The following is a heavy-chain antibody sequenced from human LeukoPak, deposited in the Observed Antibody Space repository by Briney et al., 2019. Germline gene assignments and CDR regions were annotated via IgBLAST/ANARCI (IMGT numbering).Heavy chain of an antibody. Sequence: GGSLRLSCAASGFTVSSNYMSWVRQAPGKGLEWVSVIYSGGSTYYADSVKGRFTISRDNSKNTLYLQMNSLRAEDTAVYYCAREPYSGSYRGYDAFDIWGQGTMVTVSS. V-gene: IGHV3-53*01. J-gene: IGHJ3*02. CDR1: GFTVSSNY. CDR3: AREPYSGSYRGYDAFDI. D-gene: IGHD1-26*01. CDR2: IYSGGST.